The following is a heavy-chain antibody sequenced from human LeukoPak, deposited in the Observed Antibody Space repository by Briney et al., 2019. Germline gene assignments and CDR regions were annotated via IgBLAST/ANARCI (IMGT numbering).Heavy chain of an antibody. CDR3: ARPGYSYGYYYFDY. CDR1: GSRFTSYW. V-gene: IGHV5-51*01. Sequence: GASLKISCEGSGSRFTSYWIGWVRQLPGKGLEWMGIIYPGDSDTRYSPSFQGQVTISADESISTAYLQWSSLKASDTAMYYCARPGYSYGYYYFDYWGQGTLVTVSS. J-gene: IGHJ4*02. D-gene: IGHD5-18*01. CDR2: IYPGDSDT.